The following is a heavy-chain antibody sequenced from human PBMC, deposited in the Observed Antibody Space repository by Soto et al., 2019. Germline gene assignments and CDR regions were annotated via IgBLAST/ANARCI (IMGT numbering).Heavy chain of an antibody. J-gene: IGHJ3*02. D-gene: IGHD2-2*02. CDR1: GFTFSSYG. Sequence: GGSLRLSCAASGFTFSSYGMHWVRQAPGKGLEWVAVISYDGSNKYYADSVKGRFTISRDNSKNTLYLQRNSLRAEDTAVYYCAKDLRCSSTSCYRALGDTVDIWGQGTMATVSS. CDR2: ISYDGSNK. V-gene: IGHV3-30*18. CDR3: AKDLRCSSTSCYRALGDTVDI.